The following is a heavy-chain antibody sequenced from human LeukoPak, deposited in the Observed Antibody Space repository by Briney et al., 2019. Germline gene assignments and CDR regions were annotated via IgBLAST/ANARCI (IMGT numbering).Heavy chain of an antibody. V-gene: IGHV1-2*02. Sequence: GASVKVSCKASGYTFTSYYMHWVRQAPGQGLEWMGWINPNSGGTNYAQKFQGRVTMTRDTSISTAYMELSRLRSDDTAVYYCARGWLRSRAFIAAAGNRFDPWGQGTLVTVSS. J-gene: IGHJ5*02. CDR1: GYTFTSYY. CDR2: INPNSGGT. D-gene: IGHD6-13*01. CDR3: ARGWLRSRAFIAAAGNRFDP.